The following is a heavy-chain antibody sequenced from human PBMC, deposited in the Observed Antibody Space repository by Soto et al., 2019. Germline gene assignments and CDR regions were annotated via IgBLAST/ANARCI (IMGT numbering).Heavy chain of an antibody. D-gene: IGHD6-19*01. CDR3: ARVEQSLLFQF. CDR1: GYSFTSYG. CDR2: ISVYNGNT. V-gene: IGHV1-18*04. J-gene: IGHJ4*02. Sequence: ASVKVSCKASGYSFTSYGISWVRQAPGQGLECMGWISVYNGNTHYAQKFQGRVTMTADTSTSTAYMELRSLRSDDTAVYYCARVEQSLLFQFWGLGTLVTVYS.